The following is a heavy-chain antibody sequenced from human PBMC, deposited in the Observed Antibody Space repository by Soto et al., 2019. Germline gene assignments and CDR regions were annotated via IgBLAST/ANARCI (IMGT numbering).Heavy chain of an antibody. CDR3: ARVYYYDSSGYYYGRFDAFDI. J-gene: IGHJ3*02. V-gene: IGHV4-4*02. CDR1: GGSIISSNW. CDR2: IYHSGST. D-gene: IGHD3-22*01. Sequence: SETLSLTCAVSGGSIISSNWLSWVRQPPGKGLEWIGEIYHSGSTNYNPSLKSRVTISVDKSKNQFSLKLSSVTAADTAVYYCARVYYYDSSGYYYGRFDAFDIWGQGTMVTVSS.